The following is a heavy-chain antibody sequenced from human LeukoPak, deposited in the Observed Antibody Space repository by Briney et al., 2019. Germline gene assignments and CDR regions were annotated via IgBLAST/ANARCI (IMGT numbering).Heavy chain of an antibody. Sequence: SETLSLTCTVSGGSISSYYWSWIRQPPGEGLEWIGYIYTSGSTNYSPSLKSRVTISVDTSKNQFSLKLSSVTAADTAVYYCASLPVGGAARGDYWGQGTLVTVSS. V-gene: IGHV4-4*09. D-gene: IGHD1-26*01. CDR1: GGSISSYY. CDR3: ASLPVGGAARGDY. J-gene: IGHJ4*02. CDR2: IYTSGST.